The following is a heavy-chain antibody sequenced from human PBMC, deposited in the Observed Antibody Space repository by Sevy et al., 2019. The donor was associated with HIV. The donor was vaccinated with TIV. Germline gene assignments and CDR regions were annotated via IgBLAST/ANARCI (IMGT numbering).Heavy chain of an antibody. CDR3: ASLFSAFDI. CDR1: GFTFSSYA. J-gene: IGHJ3*02. V-gene: IGHV3-30-3*01. CDR2: ISYDGSNK. Sequence: GGSLRLSCAASGFTFSSYAMHWVRQAPGKGLEWVAVISYDGSNKYYADSVKGRFTISRDNSKNTLYLQMNSLRAEDTAVYYCASLFSAFDIWGQGTMVTVSS.